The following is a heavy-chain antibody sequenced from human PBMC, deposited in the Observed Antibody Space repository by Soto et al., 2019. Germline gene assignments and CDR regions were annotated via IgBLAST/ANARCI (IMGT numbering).Heavy chain of an antibody. Sequence: ASVKVSCKASGYTFTSYGISWVRRAPGQGLEWMGWISAYNGNTNYAQKLQGRVTMTTDTSTSTAYMELRSLRSDDTAVYYCARALDPDSSGWSDAFDIWGQGTMVTVSS. CDR1: GYTFTSYG. D-gene: IGHD6-19*01. V-gene: IGHV1-18*01. CDR2: ISAYNGNT. J-gene: IGHJ3*02. CDR3: ARALDPDSSGWSDAFDI.